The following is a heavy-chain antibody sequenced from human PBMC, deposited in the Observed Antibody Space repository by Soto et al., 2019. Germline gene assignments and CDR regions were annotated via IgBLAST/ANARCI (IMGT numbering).Heavy chain of an antibody. Sequence: QVQLVESGGGVVQPGRLLTLSCAASGFNFRSYGMHWVRQAPGKGLEWVAVIWYDGSNKYYVDSVKGRFTISRDNPKNMLYLQMNSLRAEDTAVYYCARVPNFGDYYFDYWGQGALVTVSS. CDR1: GFNFRSYG. CDR2: IWYDGSNK. D-gene: IGHD4-17*01. CDR3: ARVPNFGDYYFDY. J-gene: IGHJ4*02. V-gene: IGHV3-33*01.